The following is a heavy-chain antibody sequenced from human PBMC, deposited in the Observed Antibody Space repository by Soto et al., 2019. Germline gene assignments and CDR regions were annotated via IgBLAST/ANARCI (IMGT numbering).Heavy chain of an antibody. CDR1: GFTFSSYA. CDR3: AKDVNYYDSSGY. J-gene: IGHJ4*02. D-gene: IGHD3-22*01. CDR2: ISGSGGST. V-gene: IGHV3-23*01. Sequence: GGSLRLSCAASGFTFSSYAMSWVRQAPGKGLEWVSAISGSGGSTYYPDSVKGRFTISRDNSKNTLYLQMNSLRAEDTAVYYCAKDVNYYDSSGYWGQGTLVTVSS.